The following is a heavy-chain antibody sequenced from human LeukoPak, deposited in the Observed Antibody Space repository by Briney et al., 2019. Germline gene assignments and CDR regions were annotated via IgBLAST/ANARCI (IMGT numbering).Heavy chain of an antibody. Sequence: PGGSLRLSCAASGFTFTDYGIHWFRQAPGKGLEWVAFIRYDGTIKYYADSVKGRFTISRDNSRNTLYLQMNSLRTEDTAVYYCAKVGTASKPSDLDYWGQGTLVTVSS. CDR2: IRYDGTIK. J-gene: IGHJ4*02. CDR1: GFTFTDYG. D-gene: IGHD1-1*01. V-gene: IGHV3-30*02. CDR3: AKVGTASKPSDLDY.